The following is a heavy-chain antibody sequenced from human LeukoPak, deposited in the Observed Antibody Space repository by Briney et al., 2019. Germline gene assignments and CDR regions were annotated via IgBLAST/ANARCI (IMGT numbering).Heavy chain of an antibody. CDR3: ARGGAIIRGVGMDV. V-gene: IGHV3-13*01. J-gene: IGHJ6*02. CDR1: GFTFSGYD. CDR2: IDTASDT. Sequence: GGSLRLSCAASGFTFSGYDMHWVRQATGKGLGWVSGIDTASDTYYPGSVRGRFTISRENAKNSLYLQMNSLRAGDTAVYYCARGGAIIRGVGMDVWGQGTTVTVSS. D-gene: IGHD3-10*01.